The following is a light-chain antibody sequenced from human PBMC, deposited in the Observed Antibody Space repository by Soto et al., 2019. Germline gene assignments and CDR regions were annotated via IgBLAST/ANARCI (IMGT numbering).Light chain of an antibody. CDR3: QQSYSIPYT. Sequence: DIQMTQSPSSLSASVGDRVTITCRASQTISTYLNWYQQRPGKAPKLLIYAASNLQSGVPSRFSGSGSGTDFTLTISSLQPEDFVTYYCQQSYSIPYTFGQGTKLEI. CDR2: AAS. J-gene: IGKJ2*01. V-gene: IGKV1-39*01. CDR1: QTISTY.